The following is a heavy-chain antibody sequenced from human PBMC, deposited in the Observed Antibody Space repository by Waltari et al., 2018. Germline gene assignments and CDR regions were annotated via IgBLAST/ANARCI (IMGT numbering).Heavy chain of an antibody. CDR1: GYTFTQSG. J-gene: IGHJ2*01. V-gene: IGHV1-18*01. CDR3: AKAARLWNDVLWHFDL. CDR2: LSAFNGHT. Sequence: QVQLVQSGADVKKPGASVRVSGTASGYTFTQSGITWVRQAPGQGLEGMGWLSAFNGHTNYAQKFQGRLTMTRDTSTTTAYMDLTSLTSDDTAVYFCAKAARLWNDVLWHFDLWGRGTLVTVSS. D-gene: IGHD1-1*01.